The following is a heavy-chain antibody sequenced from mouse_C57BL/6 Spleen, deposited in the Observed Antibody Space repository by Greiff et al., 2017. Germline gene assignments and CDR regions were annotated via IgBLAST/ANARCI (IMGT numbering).Heavy chain of an antibody. CDR1: GYAFSSSW. J-gene: IGHJ3*01. CDR3: AVTAQATSWFAY. V-gene: IGHV1-82*01. D-gene: IGHD3-2*02. CDR2: IYPGDGDP. Sequence: VQLQQSGPELVKPGASVKISCKASGYAFSSSWMNWVKQRPGKGLEWIGRIYPGDGDPNYNGKFKGKATLTADKSSSTAYMQLSSLTSEDSAVYFCAVTAQATSWFAYWGQGTLVTVSA.